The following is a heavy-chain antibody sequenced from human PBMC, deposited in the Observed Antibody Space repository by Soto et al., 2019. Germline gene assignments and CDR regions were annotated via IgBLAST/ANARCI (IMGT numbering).Heavy chain of an antibody. J-gene: IGHJ4*02. Sequence: PSGTLYITCTVSGGSIISGGYYWSWIRQHPGKGLEWIGYIYYSGSTYYNPSLKSRVTISVDTSKNQFSLKLSSVTAADTAVYYCARFSGALFDYWGQGTLVTVSS. CDR3: ARFSGALFDY. CDR1: GGSIISGGYY. D-gene: IGHD3-10*01. V-gene: IGHV4-31*03. CDR2: IYYSGST.